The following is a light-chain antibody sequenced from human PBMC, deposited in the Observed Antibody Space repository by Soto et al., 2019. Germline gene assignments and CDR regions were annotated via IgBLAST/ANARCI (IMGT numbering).Light chain of an antibody. CDR2: AAS. Sequence: AIQMTQSPPSLSASVGDRVTITCRASQGIRNDLAWYQQKPGKAPKLLIYAASNLQGGVPSRFSGSGSGRDFTLTISSLQPEDFATYYCLQDYNYPYTFGQGTKLEIK. V-gene: IGKV1-6*01. CDR3: LQDYNYPYT. J-gene: IGKJ2*01. CDR1: QGIRND.